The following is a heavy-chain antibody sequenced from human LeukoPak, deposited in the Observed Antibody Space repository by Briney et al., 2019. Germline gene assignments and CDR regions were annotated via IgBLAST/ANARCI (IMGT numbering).Heavy chain of an antibody. D-gene: IGHD3-9*01. J-gene: IGHJ5*02. CDR2: FDPEDGVT. CDR3: ATLRHFDWLLLARGNWFDP. CDR1: GYTLTELS. Sequence: ASVKVSCKVSGYTLTELSMHWVRQAPGKGLEWMGGFDPEDGVTIYAQKFQGRVTMTEDTSTDTAYMELSSLRSEDTAVYYCATLRHFDWLLLARGNWFDPWGQGTLVTVSS. V-gene: IGHV1-24*01.